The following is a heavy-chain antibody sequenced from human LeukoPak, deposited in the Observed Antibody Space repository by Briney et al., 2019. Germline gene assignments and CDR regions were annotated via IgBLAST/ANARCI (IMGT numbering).Heavy chain of an antibody. CDR2: INHSGST. J-gene: IGHJ4*02. CDR1: GGSISSSSYY. CDR3: ARGVGSASRQPKGAMDY. Sequence: SETLSLTCTVSGGSISSSSYYWGWIRQPPGKGLEWIGEINHSGSTNYNPSLKSRVTISVDTSKNQFSLKLSSVTAADTAVYYCARGVGSASRQPKGAMDYWGQGTLVTVSS. V-gene: IGHV4-39*07. D-gene: IGHD2-15*01.